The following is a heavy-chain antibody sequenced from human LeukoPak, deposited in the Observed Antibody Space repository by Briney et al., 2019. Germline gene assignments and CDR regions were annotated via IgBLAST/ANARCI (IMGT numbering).Heavy chain of an antibody. V-gene: IGHV3-30*02. Sequence: GGSLRLSCAASGFTFSRYGMHWVRQAPGKGLEWVSFIQYDASNKYYADSVKGRFTISRDNSKNTLYLQMNSLRAEDTAVYYCAKKGYCSSTSCSYYYYYYMDVWGKGTTVTVSS. D-gene: IGHD2-2*01. CDR3: AKKGYCSSTSCSYYYYYYMDV. CDR1: GFTFSRYG. J-gene: IGHJ6*03. CDR2: IQYDASNK.